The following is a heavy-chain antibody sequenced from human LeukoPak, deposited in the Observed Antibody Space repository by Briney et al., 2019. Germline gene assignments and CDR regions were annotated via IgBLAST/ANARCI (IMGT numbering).Heavy chain of an antibody. CDR1: GFSFSSYW. Sequence: PGGSLRLSCAASGFSFSSYWMSWVRQAPGKGLERVANIKQDGSEKYYVDSVKGRFTISRDNAKNPLYLQMNSLRAEDTAVYYCAREVGATGDYFDYWGQGTLVTVTS. V-gene: IGHV3-7*01. CDR2: IKQDGSEK. J-gene: IGHJ4*02. CDR3: AREVGATGDYFDY. D-gene: IGHD1-26*01.